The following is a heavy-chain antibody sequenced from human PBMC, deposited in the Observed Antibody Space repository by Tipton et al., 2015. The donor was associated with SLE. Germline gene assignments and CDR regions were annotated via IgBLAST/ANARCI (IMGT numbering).Heavy chain of an antibody. CDR1: GGSFSGYY. V-gene: IGHV4-34*01. Sequence: TLSLTCAVYGGSFSGYYWSWIRQPPGKGLEWIGEINHSGSTHYNPSLKSRVIISVDTSKNQLPLKLNSVTAADTTMYYCARNRGSGQQAAFEIWGQGKMVTVSS. CDR3: ARNRGSGQQAAFEI. D-gene: IGHD2-15*01. J-gene: IGHJ3*02. CDR2: INHSGST.